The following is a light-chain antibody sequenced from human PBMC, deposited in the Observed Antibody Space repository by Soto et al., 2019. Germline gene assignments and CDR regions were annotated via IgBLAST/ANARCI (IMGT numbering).Light chain of an antibody. J-gene: IGLJ1*01. CDR1: SSDVGGYNY. CDR3: SSYTSSSTLFYV. Sequence: QSVLTQPASVSGSPGQSITISCTGTSSDVGGYNYVSWYQQHPGKAPKLMIYEVSNRPSGVSNRFSGSKSGNTASLTISGLQAEDEADYYRSSYTSSSTLFYVFGTGTKVTVL. CDR2: EVS. V-gene: IGLV2-14*01.